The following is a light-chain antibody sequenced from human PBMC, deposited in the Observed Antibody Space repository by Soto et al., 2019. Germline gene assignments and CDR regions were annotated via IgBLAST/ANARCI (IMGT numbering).Light chain of an antibody. CDR3: QQYNSSPHT. CDR1: QSISSW. CDR2: DAS. V-gene: IGKV1-5*01. Sequence: DIQMTQSPSTLSASVGDRVTITCRASQSISSWLAWYQQKPGKAPKLLIYDASTLESGVPSRFSGSGSGTEFPLTISSLQPDDFATYYCQQYNSSPHTFGQGTKLEIK. J-gene: IGKJ2*01.